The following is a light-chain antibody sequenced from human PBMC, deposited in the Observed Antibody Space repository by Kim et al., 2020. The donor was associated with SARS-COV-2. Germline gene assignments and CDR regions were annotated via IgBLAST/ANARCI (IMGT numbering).Light chain of an antibody. Sequence: EIVLTQSPGTLSLSPGETAALSCRVSQSVRSSSLAWYQQKPGQAPRLLLYGASNRATGIPDRFSGSGSGTDFTLTISRVEPEDFAVFYCQHYGSESVTFGPGTKVDIK. CDR3: QHYGSESVT. J-gene: IGKJ3*01. CDR2: GAS. CDR1: QSVRSSS. V-gene: IGKV3-20*01.